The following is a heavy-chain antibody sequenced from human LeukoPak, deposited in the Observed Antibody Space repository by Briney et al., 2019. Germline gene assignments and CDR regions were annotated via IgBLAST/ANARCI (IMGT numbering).Heavy chain of an antibody. D-gene: IGHD6-13*01. CDR3: ARGGYSSLTPGEFDY. V-gene: IGHV6-1*01. J-gene: IGHJ4*02. Sequence: SQTLSLTCAISGDGVSSNSAAWNWIRQSPSRGLEWLGRTYYRSKWYNDYAVSVKSRVTINPDTSKNQFSLQLNSVTPEDTAVYYCARGGYSSLTPGEFDYWGQGTLVTVSS. CDR1: GDGVSSNSAA. CDR2: TYYRSKWYN.